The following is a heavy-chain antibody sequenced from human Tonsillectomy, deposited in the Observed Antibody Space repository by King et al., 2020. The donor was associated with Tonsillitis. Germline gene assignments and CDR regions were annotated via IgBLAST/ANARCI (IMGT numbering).Heavy chain of an antibody. D-gene: IGHD6-13*01. Sequence: HVQLVESGAEVKKPGASVKVSCKASGYTFTSYDINWVRQATGQGLEWMGWMNPHSANTGYAQKFQGRVTMTRNTSISTAYLELSSLRSEDTAVYYCARGRIAAPGLNWFAPWGQGTLVTVSS. V-gene: IGHV1-8*01. CDR1: GYTFTSYD. CDR3: ARGRIAAPGLNWFAP. J-gene: IGHJ5*02. CDR2: MNPHSANT.